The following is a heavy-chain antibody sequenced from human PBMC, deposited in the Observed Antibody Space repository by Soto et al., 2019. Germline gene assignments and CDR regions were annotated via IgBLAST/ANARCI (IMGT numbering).Heavy chain of an antibody. V-gene: IGHV4-34*01. CDR2: INHSGST. D-gene: IGHD3-3*01. CDR1: GGSFSGYY. Sequence: SETLSLTCAVYGGSFSGYYWSWIRQPPGKGLEWIGEINHSGSTNYNPSLKSRVTISVDTSKNQFSLKLSSVTAADTAVYYCARAETFWSGYTWYYYYMDVWGKGTTVTVSS. J-gene: IGHJ6*03. CDR3: ARAETFWSGYTWYYYYMDV.